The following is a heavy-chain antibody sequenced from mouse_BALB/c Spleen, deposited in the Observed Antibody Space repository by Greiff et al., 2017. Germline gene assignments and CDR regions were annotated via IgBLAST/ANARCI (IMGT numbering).Heavy chain of an antibody. CDR1: GYAFSSYW. J-gene: IGHJ1*01. V-gene: IGHV1S81*02. D-gene: IGHD1-1*01. Sequence: QVQLQQSGAELVRPGSSVKISCKASGYAFSSYWMNWVKQRPGQGLEWIGGINPSNGGTNFNEKFKSKATLTVDKSSSTAYMQLSSLTSEDSAVYYCTRWGLLRSGYFDVWGAGTTVTVSS. CDR3: TRWGLLRSGYFDV. CDR2: INPSNGGT.